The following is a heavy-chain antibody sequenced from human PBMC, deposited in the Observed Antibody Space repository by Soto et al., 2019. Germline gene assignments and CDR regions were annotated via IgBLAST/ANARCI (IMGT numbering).Heavy chain of an antibody. Sequence: QLQLQESGPGLVKPSETLSLTCTVSGGSISSSSYYWGLLRQPPGKGLEWIGRIYYRGRTYYNPSLKSRVPISVDPSKKQFSLKLSYVTAADTAVYYCARHVEVDMLLVTAIQDWGQGTLVTVSS. D-gene: IGHD2-21*02. J-gene: IGHJ4*02. CDR1: GGSISSSSYY. CDR3: ARHVEVDMLLVTAIQD. V-gene: IGHV4-39*01. CDR2: IYYRGRT.